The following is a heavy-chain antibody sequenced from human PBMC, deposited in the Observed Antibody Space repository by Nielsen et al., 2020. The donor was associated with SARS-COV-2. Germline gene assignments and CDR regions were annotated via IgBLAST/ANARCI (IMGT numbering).Heavy chain of an antibody. CDR3: ARYLRGKQQLDGDYFDY. CDR1: GGSISSSSYY. CDR2: IYYSGST. J-gene: IGHJ4*02. D-gene: IGHD6-13*01. V-gene: IGHV4-39*01. Sequence: SETLSLTCTVSGGSISSSSYYWGWIRQPPGKGLEWIGSIYYSGSTYYNPSLKSRVTISVDTSKNQFSLKLSSVTAADTAVYYCARYLRGKQQLDGDYFDYWGQGTLVTVSS.